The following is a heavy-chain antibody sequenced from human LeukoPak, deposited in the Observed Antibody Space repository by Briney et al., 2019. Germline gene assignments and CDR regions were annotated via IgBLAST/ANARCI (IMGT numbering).Heavy chain of an antibody. D-gene: IGHD3/OR15-3a*01. CDR1: GLTFSSYA. Sequence: GGSLRLSCAASGLTFSSYAMSWVRQAPGKGLEWVSAISGSGGRAYYADSVKGRFTISRDNSKNTLYLQMNSLRAEDTATYYCAKDHTLWAGAYYFDYWGQGALVTVSS. CDR3: AKDHTLWAGAYYFDY. CDR2: ISGSGGRA. V-gene: IGHV3-23*01. J-gene: IGHJ4*02.